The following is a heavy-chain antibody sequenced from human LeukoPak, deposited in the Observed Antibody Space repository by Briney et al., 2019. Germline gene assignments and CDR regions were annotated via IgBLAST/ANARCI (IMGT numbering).Heavy chain of an antibody. Sequence: GASVKVSCKASGYTFTSYDINWVRQATGQGLEWMGWMNPNSGNTGYAQKFQGRVTMTRNTSISTAYMELSSLRSEDTAVYYCARVGVVVPAAWFDPWGQGTLVTVSS. CDR1: GYTFTSYD. V-gene: IGHV1-8*01. CDR2: MNPNSGNT. CDR3: ARVGVVVPAAWFDP. D-gene: IGHD2-2*01. J-gene: IGHJ5*02.